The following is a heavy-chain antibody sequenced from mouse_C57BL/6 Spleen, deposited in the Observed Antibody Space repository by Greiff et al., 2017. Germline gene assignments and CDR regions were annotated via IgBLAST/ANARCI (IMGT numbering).Heavy chain of an antibody. CDR3: ARRDYDGEGFDY. CDR2: IYPSDSET. J-gene: IGHJ2*01. CDR1: GYTFTSYW. D-gene: IGHD2-4*01. Sequence: QVQLKQPGAELVRPGSSVKLSCKASGYTFTSYWMDWVKQRPGQGLEWIGNIYPSDSETHYNHKFKDKATLTVDKSSSTAYMQRSSLTSEDSAVYYCARRDYDGEGFDYWGQGTTLTVSS. V-gene: IGHV1-61*01.